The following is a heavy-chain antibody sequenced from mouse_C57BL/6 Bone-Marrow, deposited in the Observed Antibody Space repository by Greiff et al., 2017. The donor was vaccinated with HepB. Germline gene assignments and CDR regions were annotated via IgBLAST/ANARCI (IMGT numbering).Heavy chain of an antibody. CDR3: GGHCYEYPDYGRDY. J-gene: IGHJ4*01. V-gene: IGHV5-6*02. CDR2: ISSGGSYT. D-gene: IGHD2-4*01. CDR1: GFTFSSYG. Sequence: DVKLVESGAELVKPGGSLKLSCAASGFTFSSYGMSWVRQTPDKSLEWVATISSGGSYTYYPDSVKGRFTISRDNAKNTLYLQRSSLKTEDTAMYYCGGHCYEYPDYGRDYWGRGSSVAVS.